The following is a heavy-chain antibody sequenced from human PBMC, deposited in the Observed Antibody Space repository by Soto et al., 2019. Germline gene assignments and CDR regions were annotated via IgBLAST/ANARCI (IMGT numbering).Heavy chain of an antibody. CDR1: GYSFTSYW. D-gene: IGHD2-2*02. CDR3: ARHLTCSSTSCYNLLRPLKYYYGMDV. Sequence: PGESLKISCKGSGYSFTSYWISWVRQMPGKGLEWMGRIDPSDSYTNYSPSFQGHVTISADKSISTAYLQWSSLKASDTAMYYCARHLTCSSTSCYNLLRPLKYYYGMDVWGQGTKVTVSS. CDR2: IDPSDSYT. V-gene: IGHV5-10-1*01. J-gene: IGHJ6*02.